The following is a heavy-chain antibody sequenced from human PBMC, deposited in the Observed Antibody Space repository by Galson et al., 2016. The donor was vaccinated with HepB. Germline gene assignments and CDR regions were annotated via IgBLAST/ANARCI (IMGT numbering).Heavy chain of an antibody. CDR2: ITSSGGLS. CDR1: GFIFSETY. CDR3: ASRGFYGSLDN. J-gene: IGHJ4*02. Sequence: SLRLSCAASGFIFSETYMTWIRQAPGKGLEWISYITSSGGLSYYADSMEGRFTISRDNAKNSVYLQINSLRAEDTAVYYCASRGFYGSLDNWGQGTLVTVSS. D-gene: IGHD6-25*01. V-gene: IGHV3-11*01.